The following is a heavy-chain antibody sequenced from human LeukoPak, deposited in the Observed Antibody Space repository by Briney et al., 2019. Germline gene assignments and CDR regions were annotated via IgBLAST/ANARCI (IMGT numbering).Heavy chain of an antibody. J-gene: IGHJ5*02. V-gene: IGHV4-34*01. D-gene: IGHD6-13*01. CDR2: INHSGST. CDR3: ARGSVGQQQLDWFDP. Sequence: KPSETPSLTCAVYGGSFSGYYRSWIRQPPGKGLEWIGEINHSGSTNYNPSLKSRVTISVDTSKNQFSLKLSSVTAADTAVYYCARGSVGQQQLDWFDPWGQGTLVTVSS. CDR1: GGSFSGYY.